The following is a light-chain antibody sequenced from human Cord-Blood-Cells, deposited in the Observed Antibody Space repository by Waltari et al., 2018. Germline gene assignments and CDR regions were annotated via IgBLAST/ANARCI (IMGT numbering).Light chain of an antibody. V-gene: IGLV3-19*01. J-gene: IGLJ2*01. CDR3: NSRDSSGNHVV. CDR1: HHRSNY. Sequence: SSELPQDPAVSVDLGQTCRITCQGEHHRSNYESWYQQKPGQAPVLVIYGKNNRPSGIPDRFSGSSSGNTASLTITGAQAEDEADYYCNSRDSSGNHVVFGGGTKLTVL. CDR2: GKN.